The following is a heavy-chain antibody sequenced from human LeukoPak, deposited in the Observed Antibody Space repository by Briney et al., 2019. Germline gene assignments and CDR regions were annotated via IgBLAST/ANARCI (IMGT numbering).Heavy chain of an antibody. Sequence: GGSLRHSCAASGFTFSNYWMHWVRQAPGKGLVWVSRIKSDGSTTTYADSVKGRFTISRDNAKNTLYLQMNSLRAEDTAVYYCARGSDSSGYFPKVDWGQGTLVTVSS. V-gene: IGHV3-74*01. CDR2: IKSDGSTT. CDR1: GFTFSNYW. CDR3: ARGSDSSGYFPKVD. J-gene: IGHJ4*02. D-gene: IGHD3-22*01.